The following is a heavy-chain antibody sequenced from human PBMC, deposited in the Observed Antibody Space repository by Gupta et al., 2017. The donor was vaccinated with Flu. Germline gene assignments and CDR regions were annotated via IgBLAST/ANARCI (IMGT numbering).Heavy chain of an antibody. Sequence: QVQLQESGPGLVKPSETLSLTCTVSGGSISSYYWSWIRQPPGKGLEWIGYIYYSGSTNYNPSLKSRVTISVDTSKNQFSLKLSSVTAADTAVYDCARTGSGGQLVNLYYYYGMDVWGQGTTVTVSS. D-gene: IGHD6-13*01. CDR2: IYYSGST. V-gene: IGHV4-59*01. CDR1: GGSISSYY. CDR3: ARTGSGGQLVNLYYYYGMDV. J-gene: IGHJ6*02.